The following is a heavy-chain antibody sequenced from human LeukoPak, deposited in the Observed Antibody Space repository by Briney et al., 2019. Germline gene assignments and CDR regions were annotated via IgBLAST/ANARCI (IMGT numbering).Heavy chain of an antibody. CDR3: ARAGPNDHRFDY. CDR2: ISYHGTSK. CDR1: EFMLTNYA. V-gene: IGHV3-30-3*01. D-gene: IGHD1-1*01. Sequence: PGGSLRLSCAASEFMLTNYAMHWVRQAPGKGLEWVAVISYHGTSKYYADSVKGRFTISRDISRNTPYLQMDSLRAEDTAVYYCARAGPNDHRFDYWGQGTLVTVSS. J-gene: IGHJ4*02.